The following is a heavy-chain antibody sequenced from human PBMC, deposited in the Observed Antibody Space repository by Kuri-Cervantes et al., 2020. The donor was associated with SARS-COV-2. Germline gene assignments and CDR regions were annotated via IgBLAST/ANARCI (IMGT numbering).Heavy chain of an antibody. CDR1: GFTFSGHW. Sequence: GGSLRLSCAASGFTFSGHWIHWVRQAPGKGLEWASGISWNSGNIDYADSVKGRFTLSRDNAKNMLFLQMNSLRAEDTAVYYCVRDGDHWNFDYWGQGTLVTVSS. J-gene: IGHJ4*02. D-gene: IGHD1-1*01. CDR3: VRDGDHWNFDY. V-gene: IGHV3-74*01. CDR2: ISWNSGNI.